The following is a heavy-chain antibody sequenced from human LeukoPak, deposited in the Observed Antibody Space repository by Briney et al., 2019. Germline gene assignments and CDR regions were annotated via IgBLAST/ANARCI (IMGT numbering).Heavy chain of an antibody. J-gene: IGHJ4*02. CDR2: ISYDGSNK. CDR1: GFTFSSYG. V-gene: IGHV3-30*18. Sequence: GGSLRLSCAASGFTFSSYGMHWVRQAPGKGLEWVAVISYDGSNKYYADSVKGRFTISRDNSKNTLYLQMNSLRAEDTAVYYCAKDKHYYDSSGYYYDYWGQGTLATVSS. CDR3: AKDKHYYDSSGYYYDY. D-gene: IGHD3-22*01.